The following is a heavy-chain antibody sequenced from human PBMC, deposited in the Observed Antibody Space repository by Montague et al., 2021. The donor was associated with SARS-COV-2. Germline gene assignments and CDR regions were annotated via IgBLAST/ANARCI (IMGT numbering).Heavy chain of an antibody. CDR1: GGSISSYY. Sequence: SETLSLTCTVSGGSISSYYWSWIRQPPGKGLEWIGYIYYSGSTNXNPSLKSRVIISVDTSKNQFSLKLSSVTAADTAVYYCARDRRFLEWPGLYYYYGMDVWGQGTTVTVSS. D-gene: IGHD3-3*01. CDR3: ARDRRFLEWPGLYYYYGMDV. CDR2: IYYSGST. J-gene: IGHJ6*02. V-gene: IGHV4-59*01.